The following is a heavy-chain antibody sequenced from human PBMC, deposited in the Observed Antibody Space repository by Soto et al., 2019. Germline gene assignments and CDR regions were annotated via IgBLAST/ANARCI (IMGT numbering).Heavy chain of an antibody. V-gene: IGHV4-34*01. J-gene: IGHJ1*01. CDR1: GGSFSGYY. Sequence: SETLSLTCAVYGGSFSGYYWSWIRQPPGKGLEWIGEINHSGSTNYNPSLKSRVTISVDTSKNQFSLKLSSVTAADTAVYYCARSLYDFLSGYYAEYFQHWGQGTLVTVSA. D-gene: IGHD3-3*01. CDR3: ARSLYDFLSGYYAEYFQH. CDR2: INHSGST.